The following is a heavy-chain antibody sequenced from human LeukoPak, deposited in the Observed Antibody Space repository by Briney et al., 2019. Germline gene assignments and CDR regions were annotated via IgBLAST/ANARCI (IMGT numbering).Heavy chain of an antibody. J-gene: IGHJ4*02. CDR3: ARDRDGSGWWLPFDY. CDR2: INPNSGGT. D-gene: IGHD5-12*01. Sequence: GASVKVSCKASGYTFTGYYMHWVRQAPGQGLEWMGWINPNSGGTNYAQKFQGRVTMTRDTSISTAYMELSRLRSDDTAVYYCARDRDGSGWWLPFDYWGQGTLSPSPQ. CDR1: GYTFTGYY. V-gene: IGHV1-2*02.